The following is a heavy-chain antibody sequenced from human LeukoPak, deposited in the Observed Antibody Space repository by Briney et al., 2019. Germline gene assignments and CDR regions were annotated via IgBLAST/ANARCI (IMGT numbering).Heavy chain of an antibody. J-gene: IGHJ6*02. V-gene: IGHV4-30-4*01. CDR1: GGSITSGEHY. CDR2: VAYTGST. D-gene: IGHD2-15*01. CDR3: AREVGRGYCSGGSCYDYYGMDV. Sequence: SRTLSLTCTVSGGSITSGEHYCSWIRQPPGKGLEWIGYVAYTGSTNYNPSLSSRVTMSVDTSKNQFSLKLSSVTAADTAVYYCAREVGRGYCSGGSCYDYYGMDVWGQGTTVTVSS.